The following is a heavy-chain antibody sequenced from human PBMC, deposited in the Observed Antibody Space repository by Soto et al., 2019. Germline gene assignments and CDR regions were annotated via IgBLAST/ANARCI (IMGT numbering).Heavy chain of an antibody. J-gene: IGHJ4*02. CDR2: IYYSGST. Sequence: QVQLQESGPGLVKPSQTLSLTCTVSGGSISSGGYYWSWIRQHPGKGLEWIGYIYYSGSTYYNPSLKSRVTISVDTSKNQSPLKLSSVTAADTAVYYCARIIPRHYFDYWGQGTLVTVSS. V-gene: IGHV4-31*03. CDR3: ARIIPRHYFDY. D-gene: IGHD2-21*01. CDR1: GGSISSGGYY.